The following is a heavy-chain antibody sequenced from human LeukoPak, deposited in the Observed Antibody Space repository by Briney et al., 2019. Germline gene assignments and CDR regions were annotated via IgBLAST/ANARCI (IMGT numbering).Heavy chain of an antibody. D-gene: IGHD4-17*01. CDR2: INHSGST. Sequence: SETLSLTCAVYGGSYSGYYWSWLRQPPGKGLGWIGEINHSGSTNYNPSLKSRVTISVDTSKNQFSLKLSSVTAADTAVYYCARVLDYGDYDWFDPWGQGTLVTVSS. J-gene: IGHJ5*02. CDR1: GGSYSGYY. V-gene: IGHV4-34*01. CDR3: ARVLDYGDYDWFDP.